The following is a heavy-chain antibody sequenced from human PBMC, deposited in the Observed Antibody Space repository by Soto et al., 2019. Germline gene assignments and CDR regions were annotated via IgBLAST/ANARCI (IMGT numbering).Heavy chain of an antibody. CDR2: TYYSENT. Sequence: SETLSLTCTVSGGSISSGGYYWNWIRQHPGKGLEWIGYTYYSENTYYNPPLNSRITISADTSKNQFSLKLSSVTAADTAVYYCARLSSSGWPIDSWGQGTLVTVSS. D-gene: IGHD6-19*01. V-gene: IGHV4-31*03. CDR1: GGSISSGGYY. J-gene: IGHJ4*02. CDR3: ARLSSSGWPIDS.